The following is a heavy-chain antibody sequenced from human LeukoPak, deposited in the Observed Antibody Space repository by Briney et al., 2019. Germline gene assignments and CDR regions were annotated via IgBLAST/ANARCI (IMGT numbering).Heavy chain of an antibody. CDR1: GFTFSSNA. Sequence: TGGSLRLSCTASGFTFSSNAMHWVRQAPGKGLGGVAVISYDGSNKYYADSVKGRFTISRDNSKNTLYLQMNSLRAEDTAVYYCAIGGFLAAFDIWGQGTMVTVSS. CDR2: ISYDGSNK. D-gene: IGHD3-3*01. CDR3: AIGGFLAAFDI. J-gene: IGHJ3*02. V-gene: IGHV3-30-3*01.